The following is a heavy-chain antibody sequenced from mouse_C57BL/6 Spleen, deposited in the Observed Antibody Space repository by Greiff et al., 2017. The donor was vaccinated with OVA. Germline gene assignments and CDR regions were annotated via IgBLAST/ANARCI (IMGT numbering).Heavy chain of an antibody. J-gene: IGHJ1*03. Sequence: QVQLQQPGAELVKPGASVKLSCKASGYTFTRYWMHWVKQRHGQGLEWIGNINPSNGGTNYNEKFKNKATLTVDKSSSTASMQLSSLTSEDSAVYDCAGPGSSPYWYVDVWGTGTTVTVSS. CDR3: AGPGSSPYWYVDV. CDR1: GYTFTRYW. D-gene: IGHD1-1*01. V-gene: IGHV1-53*01. CDR2: INPSNGGT.